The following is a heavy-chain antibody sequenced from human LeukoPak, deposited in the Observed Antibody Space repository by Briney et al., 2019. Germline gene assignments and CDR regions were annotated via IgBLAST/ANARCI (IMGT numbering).Heavy chain of an antibody. CDR2: ISAYNGNT. CDR1: GYTFTSYG. J-gene: IGHJ4*02. D-gene: IGHD3-22*01. Sequence: ASVKVSCKASGYTFTSYGISWVRQAPGQGLEWMRWISAYNGNTNYAQKLQGRVTMTTDTSTSTAYMELRSLRSDDTAVYYCARLYYYDSSGYFGFGDYWGQGTLVTVSS. V-gene: IGHV1-18*01. CDR3: ARLYYYDSSGYFGFGDY.